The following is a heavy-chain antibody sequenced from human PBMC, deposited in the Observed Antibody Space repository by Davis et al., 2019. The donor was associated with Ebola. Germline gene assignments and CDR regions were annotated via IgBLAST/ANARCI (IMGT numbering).Heavy chain of an antibody. CDR3: ARASWASTSTSCGFDP. Sequence: ASLMVSCNASGYTFTSYYMHWVRQAPGQGLEWMGIINPIGGSATYAQKFQGRVTMTRDTSTSTVYMELRSLTSDDTAVYYCARASWASTSTSCGFDPWGQGTLVTVSS. V-gene: IGHV1-46*01. CDR2: INPIGGSA. D-gene: IGHD2-2*01. J-gene: IGHJ5*02. CDR1: GYTFTSYY.